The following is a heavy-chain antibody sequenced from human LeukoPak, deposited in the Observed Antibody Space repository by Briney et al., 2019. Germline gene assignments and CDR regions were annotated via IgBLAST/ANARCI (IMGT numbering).Heavy chain of an antibody. CDR1: GGTFSSYA. J-gene: IGHJ4*02. V-gene: IGHV1-69*13. D-gene: IGHD1-26*01. Sequence: ASVKVSCKASGGTFSSYAISWVRQAPGQGLEWMGGIIPIFGTANYAQKFQGRVTITADESTSTAYMELSSPRSEDTAVYYCARGIEWETTHDYWGQGTLVTVSS. CDR3: ARGIEWETTHDY. CDR2: IIPIFGTA.